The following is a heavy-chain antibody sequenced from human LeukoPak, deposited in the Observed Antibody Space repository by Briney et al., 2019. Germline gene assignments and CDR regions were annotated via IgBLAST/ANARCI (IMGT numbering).Heavy chain of an antibody. CDR2: ISSSSSYI. D-gene: IGHD3-22*01. J-gene: IGHJ4*02. CDR1: GFTFSSYS. Sequence: PGGSLRLSCAASGFTFSSYSMNWVRQAPGKGLEGVSSISSSSSYIYYADSVQGRFTISRDNAKNSLYLQMNSLRAEDKAVYYCARVNYYDSSGYYDNWGQGTLVTVSS. CDR3: ARVNYYDSSGYYDN. V-gene: IGHV3-21*01.